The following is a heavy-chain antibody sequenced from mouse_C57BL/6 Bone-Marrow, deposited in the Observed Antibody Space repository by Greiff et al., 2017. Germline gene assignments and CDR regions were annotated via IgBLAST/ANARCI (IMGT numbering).Heavy chain of an antibody. J-gene: IGHJ3*01. CDR3: ASIWLRRAY. D-gene: IGHD2-2*01. CDR2: IDPEDGET. V-gene: IGHV14-2*01. CDR1: GFNIKDYY. Sequence: EVQLQQSGAELVKPGASVKLSCTASGFNIKDYYMHWVKQRTEQGLEWIGRIDPEDGETKYATNFQGKATITADTSSNTAYLQLSSLTSEDTAVYYCASIWLRRAYWGQGTLVTVSA.